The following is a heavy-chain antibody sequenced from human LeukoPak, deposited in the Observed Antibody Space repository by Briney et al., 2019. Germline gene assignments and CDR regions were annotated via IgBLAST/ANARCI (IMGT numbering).Heavy chain of an antibody. V-gene: IGHV3-74*01. CDR2: IHRDGGMT. CDR1: GCTFTGNS. CDR3: VRETGTIGYYMDV. D-gene: IGHD2-15*01. J-gene: IGHJ6*03. Sequence: GGSLRLSCAASGCTFTGNSMNWVHQGPGKGLVWVARIHRDGGMTRYADSVEGRFTISRDNAKNMLYLQMNSLRAEDTAIYYCVRETGTIGYYMDVWGKGTTVTVSS.